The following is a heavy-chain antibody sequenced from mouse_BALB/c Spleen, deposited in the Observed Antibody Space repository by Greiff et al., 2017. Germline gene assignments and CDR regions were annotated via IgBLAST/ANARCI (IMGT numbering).Heavy chain of an antibody. Sequence: EVQGVESGAELVKPGASVKLSCTASGFNIKDTYMHWVKQRPEQGLEWIGRIDPANGNTKYDPKFQGKATITADTSSNTAYLQLSSLTSEDTAVYYCARDYGSGVWGAGTTGTVSS. CDR2: IDPANGNT. D-gene: IGHD1-2*01. V-gene: IGHV14-3*02. CDR1: GFNIKDTY. CDR3: ARDYGSGV. J-gene: IGHJ1*01.